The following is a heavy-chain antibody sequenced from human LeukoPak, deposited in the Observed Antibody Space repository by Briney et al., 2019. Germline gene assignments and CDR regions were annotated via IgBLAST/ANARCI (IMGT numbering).Heavy chain of an antibody. CDR1: GFTFSSYA. Sequence: GRSLRLYCAASGFTFSSYAMHWVRQAPGKGLEWVAVISYDGSNKYYADSVKGRFTISRDNSKNTLYLQMNSLRAEDTAVYYCARPRGSYYYDAFDIWGHGTMVTVSS. CDR2: ISYDGSNK. D-gene: IGHD1-26*01. CDR3: ARPRGSYYYDAFDI. V-gene: IGHV3-30-3*01. J-gene: IGHJ3*02.